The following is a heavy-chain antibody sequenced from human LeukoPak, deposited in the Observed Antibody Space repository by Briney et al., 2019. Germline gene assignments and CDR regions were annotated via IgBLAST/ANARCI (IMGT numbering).Heavy chain of an antibody. J-gene: IGHJ4*02. CDR1: GYTFTDYY. CDR2: INPNSGGT. V-gene: IGHV1-2*02. Sequence: ASVKVSCKASGYTFTDYYMHWVRQAPGQGLEWMGWINPNSGGTNYAQKFQGRVTMTRDTSISTAYMELSRLRSDDTAVYYCARDLLWTGENFDYWGQGTLVTVSS. D-gene: IGHD3-10*01. CDR3: ARDLLWTGENFDY.